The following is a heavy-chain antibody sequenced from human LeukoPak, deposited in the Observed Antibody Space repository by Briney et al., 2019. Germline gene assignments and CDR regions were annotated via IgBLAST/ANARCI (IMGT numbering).Heavy chain of an antibody. V-gene: IGHV3-30*02. CDR2: IRYDGSNK. Sequence: GGSLRLSCAASGFTFSSYGMHWARQAPGKGLEWVAFIRYDGSNKYYADSVKGRFTISRDNSKNTLYLQMNSLRAEDTAVYYCAKGGGGGYYYYYYMDVWGKGTTVTISS. J-gene: IGHJ6*03. D-gene: IGHD2-21*01. CDR1: GFTFSSYG. CDR3: AKGGGGGYYYYYYMDV.